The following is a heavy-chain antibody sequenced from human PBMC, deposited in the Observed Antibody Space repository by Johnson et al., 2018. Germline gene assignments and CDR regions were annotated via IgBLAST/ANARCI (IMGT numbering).Heavy chain of an antibody. J-gene: IGHJ3*02. V-gene: IGHV4-59*12. CDR3: VTTLTSYFDTSGHEVILYSFHI. CDR2: VYYSGST. Sequence: QVQLQESGPGLVKPSETLSLICTVSGGSISSYYWSWIRQPPGKRPEWIGYVYYSGSTNYNPSLKSRVTISVDTSTPQLSLTVNSVTAADTAVYYCVTTLTSYFDTSGHEVILYSFHIWGQGTMVTVSS. D-gene: IGHD3-22*01. CDR1: GGSISSYY.